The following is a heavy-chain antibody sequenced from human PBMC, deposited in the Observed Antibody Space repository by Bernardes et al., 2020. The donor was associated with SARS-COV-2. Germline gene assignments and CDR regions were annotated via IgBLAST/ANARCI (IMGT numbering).Heavy chain of an antibody. Sequence: SETLTLTCTVSGGSISSSYWSWIRQPPGQGLEWIGYIYYSGSTNYNPSLKSRVTISVDTSKNQFSLKLSSVTAADTAVYYCARGWYDSSGYYYVDYWGQGTLVTVSS. D-gene: IGHD3-22*01. J-gene: IGHJ4*02. CDR2: IYYSGST. V-gene: IGHV4-59*01. CDR3: ARGWYDSSGYYYVDY. CDR1: GGSISSSY.